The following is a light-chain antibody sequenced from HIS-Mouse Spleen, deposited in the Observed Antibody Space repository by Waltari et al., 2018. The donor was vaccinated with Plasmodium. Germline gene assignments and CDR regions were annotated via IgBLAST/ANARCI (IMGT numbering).Light chain of an antibody. CDR3: YSTDSSGNHRV. J-gene: IGLJ3*02. V-gene: IGLV3-10*01. CDR1: ALPTKY. Sequence: SYELAPPPSVSVSPGQTARSTCSGAALPTKYAYWYQQKSGQAPVLVIYEDSKRPSGIPERFSGSSSGTMATLTISGAQVEDEADYYCYSTDSSGNHRVFGGGTKLTVL. CDR2: EDS.